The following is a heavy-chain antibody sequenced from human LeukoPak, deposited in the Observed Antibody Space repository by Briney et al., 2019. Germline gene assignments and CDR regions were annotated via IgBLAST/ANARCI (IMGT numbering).Heavy chain of an antibody. CDR3: ARRNYYVSSGYFSGDAFDI. Sequence: PGVSLRLSCAASGFTFSSYAMHWVRQAPGKGLEFVSAISSNGGSTYYAKSVKGRFTVSRDNSKNTLSLQMGSLRAEDMAVYYCARRNYYVSSGYFSGDAFDIWGQGTMVTVSS. D-gene: IGHD3-22*01. V-gene: IGHV3-64*01. CDR1: GFTFSSYA. CDR2: ISSNGGST. J-gene: IGHJ3*02.